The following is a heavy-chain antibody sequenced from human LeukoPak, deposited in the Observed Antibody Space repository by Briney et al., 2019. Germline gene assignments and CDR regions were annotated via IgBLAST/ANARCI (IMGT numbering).Heavy chain of an antibody. Sequence: ASVKVSCKASGYTFTSYYMHWVRQAPGQGLEWMGIINPSGGSTSYAQKFQGRVTMTEDPSTDTAYMELSSLRSEDTAVYYCATAQGYCSGGSCYEYYYYGMDVWGQGTTVTVSS. D-gene: IGHD2-15*01. CDR1: GYTFTSYY. CDR2: INPSGGST. V-gene: IGHV1-46*01. J-gene: IGHJ6*02. CDR3: ATAQGYCSGGSCYEYYYYGMDV.